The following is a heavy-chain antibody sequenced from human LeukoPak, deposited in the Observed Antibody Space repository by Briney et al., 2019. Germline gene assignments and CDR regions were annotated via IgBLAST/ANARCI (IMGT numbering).Heavy chain of an antibody. CDR3: ARIAVTYTFDY. Sequence: GGSLRLSCAASGFTFSNHNMNWVRQAPGKGLEWVSSISYSSSYIYYADSVKGRFTISRDNAKNSLYLQMNSLRAEDTAVYYCARIAVTYTFDYWGQGTLVTVSS. J-gene: IGHJ4*02. V-gene: IGHV3-21*01. CDR1: GFTFSNHN. CDR2: ISYSSSYI. D-gene: IGHD4-17*01.